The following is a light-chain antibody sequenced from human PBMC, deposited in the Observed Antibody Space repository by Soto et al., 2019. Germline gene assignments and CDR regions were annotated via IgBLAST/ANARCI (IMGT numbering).Light chain of an antibody. CDR1: QSISTW. Sequence: DIQMTQSPSTLSASVGDRVTITCRASQSISTWLAWYQQKPRKAPKLLIYRASALESGVPSRFSGSGSGTEFTLTISSLQPDDFATYYCQQYSSYLWTFGQGTKVEI. CDR2: RAS. J-gene: IGKJ1*01. V-gene: IGKV1-5*03. CDR3: QQYSSYLWT.